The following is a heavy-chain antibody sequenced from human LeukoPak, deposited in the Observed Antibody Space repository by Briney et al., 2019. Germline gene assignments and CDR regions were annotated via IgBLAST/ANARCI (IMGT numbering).Heavy chain of an antibody. CDR1: GGTFSSYA. D-gene: IGHD5-24*01. Sequence: GASVKVSCKASGGTFSSYAISWVRQAPGQGLEWMGWINPNSGGTNYAQKFQGRVTMTRDTSISTAYMELSRLRSDDTAVYYCARRPRGWLQSYYWGQGTLVTVSS. CDR2: INPNSGGT. CDR3: ARRPRGWLQSYY. V-gene: IGHV1-2*02. J-gene: IGHJ4*02.